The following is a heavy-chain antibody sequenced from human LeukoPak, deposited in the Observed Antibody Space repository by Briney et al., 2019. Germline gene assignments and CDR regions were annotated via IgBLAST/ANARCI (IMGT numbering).Heavy chain of an antibody. CDR1: GYTFTNYG. V-gene: IGHV1-18*01. CDR3: ARESDYGSGSFDP. J-gene: IGHJ5*02. CDR2: ISAYNGYT. D-gene: IGHD3-10*01. Sequence: ASVKVSCKASGYTFTNYGISWVRQAPGQGLEWMGWISAYNGYTDYAQKLQGRVTMTTDTSTSTAYMELRSLRSDDTAVYYCARESDYGSGSFDPWGQGTLVTVSS.